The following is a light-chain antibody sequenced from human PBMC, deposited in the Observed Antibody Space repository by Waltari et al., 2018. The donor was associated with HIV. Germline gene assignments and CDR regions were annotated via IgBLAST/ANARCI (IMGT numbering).Light chain of an antibody. V-gene: IGKV2-30*01. CDR3: AQETFWGWT. CDR1: ERFVSADGNTY. Sequence: VVLFQFPVSLSVSVGQSASISCRSSERFVSADGNTYLSWSQQRPGQPPRRLIYKVSNRDSGGPGECSGSGAVRDFTLQINRVEAEDVATYYCAQETFWGWTFGPGTKVEI. CDR2: KVS. J-gene: IGKJ1*01.